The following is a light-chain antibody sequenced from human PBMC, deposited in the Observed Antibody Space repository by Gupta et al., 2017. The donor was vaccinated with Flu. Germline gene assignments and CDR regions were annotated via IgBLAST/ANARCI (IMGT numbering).Light chain of an antibody. J-gene: IGKJ1*01. CDR2: GAS. V-gene: IGKV3-20*01. Sequence: EIVLPQSPGTLSLSPGERATLSCRASQSLSANFLAWYQQKPGQAPRLLIYGASSRATGIPDSFSGSGSGTYFTLTISRLEPEDFAVYYCQRHGGSPKWTFGQGTKVEIK. CDR3: QRHGGSPKWT. CDR1: QSLSANF.